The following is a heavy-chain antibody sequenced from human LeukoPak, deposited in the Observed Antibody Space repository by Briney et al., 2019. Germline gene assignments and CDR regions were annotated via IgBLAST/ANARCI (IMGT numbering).Heavy chain of an antibody. J-gene: IGHJ5*02. Sequence: XSCAASGFHFSGSAMSWVRQAPGKGLEWVSGISYDGLNTYYADSVKGRFTISRDNSKRTVSLEMTSLRADDTGVYYCAKDGAQYSSGPECDPRGQGTLVGVSP. CDR2: ISYDGLNT. CDR3: AKDGAQYSSGPECDP. CDR1: GFHFSGSA. D-gene: IGHD6-19*01. V-gene: IGHV3-23*01.